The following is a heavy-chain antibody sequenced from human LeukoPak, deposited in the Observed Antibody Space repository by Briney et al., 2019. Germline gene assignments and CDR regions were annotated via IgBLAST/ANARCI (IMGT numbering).Heavy chain of an antibody. D-gene: IGHD3-22*01. CDR2: IFPSGSI. V-gene: IGHV4-4*09. CDR1: GASISSYY. Sequence: SETLSLTCTVSGASISSYYWSWFRRPPGKGLERIAYIFPSGSINFNPSLKSRVSISVDGSKNNFSLDLNPVTAADTAVYYCARRRDETATAAGYYHMDVWGKGTTVTVSS. CDR3: ARRRDETATAAGYYHMDV. J-gene: IGHJ6*03.